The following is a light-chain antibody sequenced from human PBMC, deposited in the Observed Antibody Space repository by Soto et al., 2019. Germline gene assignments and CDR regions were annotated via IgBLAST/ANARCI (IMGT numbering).Light chain of an antibody. CDR2: GAS. J-gene: IGKJ5*01. CDR3: QHYGNSPLT. Sequence: ELVMTQSPATLSVSPGARATLSGRASQSVSSNLAWYQQNPGQAPRLLIYGASTRATGIPERFSGSVSETDFTLSISRLEPEDFAVYYCQHYGNSPLTFGQGTRLEIK. V-gene: IGKV3-15*01. CDR1: QSVSSN.